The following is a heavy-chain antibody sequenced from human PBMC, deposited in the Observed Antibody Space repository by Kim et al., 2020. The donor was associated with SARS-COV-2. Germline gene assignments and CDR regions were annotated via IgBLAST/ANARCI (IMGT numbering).Heavy chain of an antibody. J-gene: IGHJ4*02. CDR1: GFTFSSYS. D-gene: IGHD2-21*01. Sequence: GGSLRLSCAASGFTFSSYSMNWVRQAPGKGLEWVSSISSSSSYIYYADSVKGRFTISRDNAKNSLYLQMNSLRAEDTAVYYCARDRSRADWYFDYWGQGTLVTVSS. CDR3: ARDRSRADWYFDY. CDR2: ISSSSSYI. V-gene: IGHV3-21*01.